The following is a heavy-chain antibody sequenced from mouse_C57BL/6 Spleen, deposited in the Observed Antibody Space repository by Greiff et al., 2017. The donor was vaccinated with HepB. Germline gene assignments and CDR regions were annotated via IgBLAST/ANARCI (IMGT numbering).Heavy chain of an antibody. CDR1: GYSITSGYD. V-gene: IGHV3-1*01. J-gene: IGHJ3*01. CDR2: ISYSGST. CDR3: ARDLSSGTGFAY. D-gene: IGHD4-1*01. Sequence: EVQLQESGPGMVKPSQSLSLTCTVTGYSITSGYDWHWIRHFPGNKLEWMGYISYSGSTNYNPSLKSRISITHDTSKNHFFLKLNSVTTEDTATYYCARDLSSGTGFAYWGQGTLVTVSA.